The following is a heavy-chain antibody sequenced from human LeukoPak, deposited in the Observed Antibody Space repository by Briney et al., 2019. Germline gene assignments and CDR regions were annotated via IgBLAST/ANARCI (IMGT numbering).Heavy chain of an antibody. CDR2: ISAYNRNT. J-gene: IGHJ4*02. CDR3: ARDPVEGATPFGY. V-gene: IGHV1-18*01. Sequence: GWISAYNRNTNYAQKFQGRVTITADESTSTAYMELSSLRSEDTAVYYCARDPVEGATPFGYWGQGTLVTVSS. D-gene: IGHD1-26*01.